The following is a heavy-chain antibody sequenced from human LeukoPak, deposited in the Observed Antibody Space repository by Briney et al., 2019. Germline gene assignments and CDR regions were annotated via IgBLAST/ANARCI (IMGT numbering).Heavy chain of an antibody. CDR3: AKGREWEPRRGAFDI. Sequence: GGSLRLSCAASGFTFSSYAMSWVRQAPGKGLEWVSAISGSGGSTYYADSVKGRFTISRDNSKNALYLQMNSLRAEDTAVYYCAKGREWEPRRGAFDIWGQGTMVTVSS. V-gene: IGHV3-23*01. CDR2: ISGSGGST. CDR1: GFTFSSYA. J-gene: IGHJ3*02. D-gene: IGHD1-26*01.